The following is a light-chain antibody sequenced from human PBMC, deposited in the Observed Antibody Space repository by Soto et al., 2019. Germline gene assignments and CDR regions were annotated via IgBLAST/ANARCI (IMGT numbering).Light chain of an antibody. Sequence: EVLVTQSPATLSVSPGEGVTLSCRASQSVSTDLAWYQQKPGQAPRLLIYGVSIRAIGVPDRFSGSGSGTDFTFTISSLQSEDSAIYYCQQYFRWPPWTFGQGTKVEV. CDR1: QSVSTD. CDR3: QQYFRWPPWT. V-gene: IGKV3-15*01. J-gene: IGKJ1*01. CDR2: GVS.